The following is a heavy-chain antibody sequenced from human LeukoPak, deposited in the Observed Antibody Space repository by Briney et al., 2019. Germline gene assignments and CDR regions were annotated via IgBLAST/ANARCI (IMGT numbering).Heavy chain of an antibody. CDR1: GVSISGFY. CDR3: ARRRGGFGEGEFDY. J-gene: IGHJ4*02. V-gene: IGHV4-4*08. D-gene: IGHD3-10*01. Sequence: SETLSLTCTVSGVSISGFYWNWIRQPPRRGLEWVGYSHTGGSISSNPSLNSRVAFSMDTSKNQVSLRLNSVTATDTAVYYCARRRGGFGEGEFDYWGQGIPVTVST. CDR2: SHTGGSI.